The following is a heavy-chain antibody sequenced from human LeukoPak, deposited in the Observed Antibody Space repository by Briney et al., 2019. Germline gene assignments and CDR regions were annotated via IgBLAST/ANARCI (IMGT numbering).Heavy chain of an antibody. J-gene: IGHJ4*02. Sequence: WETLSLTCTVSGGSISSSSYYWGWIRQPPGKGLEWIGSIYYSGSTYYNPSLKSRVTISVDTSKNQFSLKLSSVTAADTAVYYCARVGPSGYVDYWGQGILVTVSS. CDR3: ARVGPSGYVDY. CDR2: IYYSGST. D-gene: IGHD3-22*01. CDR1: GGSISSSSYY. V-gene: IGHV4-39*07.